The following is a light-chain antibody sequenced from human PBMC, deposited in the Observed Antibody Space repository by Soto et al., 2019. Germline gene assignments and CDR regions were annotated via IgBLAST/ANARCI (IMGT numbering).Light chain of an antibody. Sequence: SVLTQPPSVSGAPGQRVTISCTGSSSNIGAGYDVHWYQQLPGTAPKLLIYGNSNRPSGVPDRFSGSKSGTSASLAITELQAEDEADYYCQSYDSSLSGYVFGTGTKLTVL. CDR3: QSYDSSLSGYV. CDR2: GNS. J-gene: IGLJ1*01. CDR1: SSNIGAGYD. V-gene: IGLV1-40*01.